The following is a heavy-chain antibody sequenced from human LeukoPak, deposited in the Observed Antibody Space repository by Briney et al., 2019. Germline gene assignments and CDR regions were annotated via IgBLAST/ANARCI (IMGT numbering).Heavy chain of an antibody. V-gene: IGHV3-23*01. CDR1: GFTFSSYA. CDR3: AKEGYSSGWYSGYFQH. J-gene: IGHJ1*01. D-gene: IGHD6-19*01. Sequence: GGSLRLSCAASGFTFSSYAMSWVRQAPGKGLEWVSAISGSGGSTYYADSVKGRFTISRDNSKNTLYLQMNSLRAEDTAVYYCAKEGYSSGWYSGYFQHWGQGTLVTVSS. CDR2: ISGSGGST.